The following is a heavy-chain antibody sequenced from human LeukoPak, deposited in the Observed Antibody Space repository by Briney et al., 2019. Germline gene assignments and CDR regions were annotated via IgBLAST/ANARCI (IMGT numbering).Heavy chain of an antibody. CDR2: THYSSRWYN. CDR3: ARSQGDMDV. J-gene: IGHJ6*03. D-gene: IGHD1-26*01. V-gene: IGHV6-1*01. Sequence: SQTLSLTYTISVDSVSSNIAAWNWLRQSPSRGLEWLGRTHYSSRWYNDYAVSVKSRITIYADTSKNQSSLQLNSVTPEDTAVYYCARSQGDMDVWGKGTSVTVSS. CDR1: VDSVSSNIAA.